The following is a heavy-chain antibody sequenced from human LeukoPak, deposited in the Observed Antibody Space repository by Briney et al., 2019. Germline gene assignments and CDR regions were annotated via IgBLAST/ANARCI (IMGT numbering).Heavy chain of an antibody. CDR2: ISSSSSYI. J-gene: IGHJ3*02. V-gene: IGHV3-21*01. Sequence: PGGSLRLSCAASGFTFSSYSMNWVRQAPGKGLEWVSSISSSSSYIYYADSVKGRFTISRDNAKNSLYLQMNSLRAEDTAVYYCARDPYSIPEGYDDAFDIWGQGTMVTVSS. CDR3: ARDPYSIPEGYDDAFDI. CDR1: GFTFSSYS. D-gene: IGHD2-21*01.